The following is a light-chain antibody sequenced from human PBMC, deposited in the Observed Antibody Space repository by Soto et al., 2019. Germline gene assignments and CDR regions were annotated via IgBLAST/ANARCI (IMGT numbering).Light chain of an antibody. CDR1: SSDVGGYNS. J-gene: IGLJ3*02. Sequence: QSVLTQPASVSGSPGQSITISCTGTSSDVGGYNSVSWYQHHPGEAPNLMIYEVTNRTSGVSNRFSGSKSGNTASLTISGLQAEDEADYYCSSFTSSSTWVFGGGTKLTVL. CDR3: SSFTSSSTWV. CDR2: EVT. V-gene: IGLV2-14*01.